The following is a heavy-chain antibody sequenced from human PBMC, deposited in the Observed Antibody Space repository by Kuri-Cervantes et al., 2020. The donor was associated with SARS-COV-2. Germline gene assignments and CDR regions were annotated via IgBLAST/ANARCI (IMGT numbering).Heavy chain of an antibody. D-gene: IGHD5-12*01. Sequence: ASVKVSCKASGYTFTSYGISWVRQATGQGLEWMGWMNPDSGNSGYAQNFRGRVTMTRDTSISTAYTELSSLRSEDSAIYYCAKDSGDWTPDAFDIWGQGTMVTVSS. CDR2: MNPDSGNS. V-gene: IGHV1-8*02. J-gene: IGHJ3*02. CDR1: GYTFTSYG. CDR3: AKDSGDWTPDAFDI.